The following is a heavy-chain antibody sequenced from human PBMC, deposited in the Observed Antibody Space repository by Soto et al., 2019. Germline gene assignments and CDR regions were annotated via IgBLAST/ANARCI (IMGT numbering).Heavy chain of an antibody. V-gene: IGHV1-2*04. CDR2: INPNSGGT. CDR3: ARGRMIVVVTQAPYGMDV. D-gene: IGHD3-22*01. CDR1: GYTFTGYY. J-gene: IGHJ6*02. Sequence: ASVKVSCKASGYTFTGYYMHWVRQAPGQGLEWMGWINPNSGGTNYAQKFQGWVTMTRDTSISTAYMELSRLGSDDTAVYYCARGRMIVVVTQAPYGMDVWGQGTTVTVSS.